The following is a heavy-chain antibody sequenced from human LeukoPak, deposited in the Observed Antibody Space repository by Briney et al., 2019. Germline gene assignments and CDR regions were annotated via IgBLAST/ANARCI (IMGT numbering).Heavy chain of an antibody. Sequence: SETLSLTCAVYGGSFSGYYWSWIRQPPGKGLEWIGEINHSGSTNYNPSLKSRVTISVDTSKNQFSLKLSSVTATDTAVYYCARDLGYYDFWSGSFLHGWFDPWGQGTLVTVSS. D-gene: IGHD3-3*01. J-gene: IGHJ5*02. CDR2: INHSGST. CDR1: GGSFSGYY. CDR3: ARDLGYYDFWSGSFLHGWFDP. V-gene: IGHV4-34*01.